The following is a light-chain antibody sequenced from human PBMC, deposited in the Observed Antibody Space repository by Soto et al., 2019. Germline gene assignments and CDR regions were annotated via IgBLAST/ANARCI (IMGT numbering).Light chain of an antibody. Sequence: EIVLTQSPGTLSLSPGERATLSCRASQSVTSGYLAWYQQKPGQAPRLLIFGASSRVTGTPDRFIGSGSGTDFTLTISRLEPEDFAVDYCQQYGTSQEYTFGQGTKLEIK. CDR1: QSVTSGY. CDR3: QQYGTSQEYT. CDR2: GAS. J-gene: IGKJ2*01. V-gene: IGKV3-20*01.